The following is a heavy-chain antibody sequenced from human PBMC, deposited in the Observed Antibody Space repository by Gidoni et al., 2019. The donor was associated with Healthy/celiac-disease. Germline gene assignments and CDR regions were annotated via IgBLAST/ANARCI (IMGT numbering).Heavy chain of an antibody. CDR3: ARVDAYCGGDCHSFDY. CDR2: ISSSGSTI. Sequence: EVQLVESGGGLVQPGGSLRLSCAASGFTFSSYEMNWVRQAPGKGLEWVSYISSSGSTIYYADSVKGRFTISRDNAKNSLYLQMNSLRAEDTAVYYCARVDAYCGGDCHSFDYWGQGTLVTVSS. V-gene: IGHV3-48*03. CDR1: GFTFSSYE. D-gene: IGHD2-21*02. J-gene: IGHJ4*02.